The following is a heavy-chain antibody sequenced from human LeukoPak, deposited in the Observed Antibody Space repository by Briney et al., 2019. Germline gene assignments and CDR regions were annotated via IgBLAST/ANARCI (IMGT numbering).Heavy chain of an antibody. CDR2: IRYDGSNK. Sequence: GGSLRLSCAASGFTFSSYGMHWVRQAPGKGLEWVAFIRYDGSNKYYADSVKGRFTISRDNSKNTLYLQMNSLRAEDTAVYYCAKGGIAARRGTFDYWGQGTLVTVSS. CDR3: AKGGIAARRGTFDY. J-gene: IGHJ4*02. V-gene: IGHV3-30*02. CDR1: GFTFSSYG. D-gene: IGHD6-6*01.